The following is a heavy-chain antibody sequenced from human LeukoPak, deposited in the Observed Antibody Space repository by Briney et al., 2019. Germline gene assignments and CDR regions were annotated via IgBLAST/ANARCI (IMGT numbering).Heavy chain of an antibody. D-gene: IGHD6-19*01. J-gene: IGHJ4*02. CDR1: GGSISSYY. Sequence: SETLSLTCTVSGGSISSYYWSWIRQPPGKGLESIGYIYYSGSTNYNPSLKSRVTISVDTSKNQFSLKLSSVTAADTAVYYCASLYSSGWYKYPDYWGQGTLVTVSS. V-gene: IGHV4-59*01. CDR3: ASLYSSGWYKYPDY. CDR2: IYYSGST.